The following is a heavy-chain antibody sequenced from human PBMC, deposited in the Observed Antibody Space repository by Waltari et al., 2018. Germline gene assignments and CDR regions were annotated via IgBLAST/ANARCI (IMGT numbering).Heavy chain of an antibody. V-gene: IGHV4-59*01. J-gene: IGHJ6*02. Sequence: QVQLQESGPGLVKPSETLSLPCTVPGGSISSYYWSWIRHPPGKGLEWIGYIYYSGSTNYNPSLKSRVTISVDTSKNQFSLKLSAVTAADTAVYYCARVDVQQLVRHYYGMDVWGQGTTVTVSS. D-gene: IGHD6-13*01. CDR2: IYYSGST. CDR1: GGSISSYY. CDR3: ARVDVQQLVRHYYGMDV.